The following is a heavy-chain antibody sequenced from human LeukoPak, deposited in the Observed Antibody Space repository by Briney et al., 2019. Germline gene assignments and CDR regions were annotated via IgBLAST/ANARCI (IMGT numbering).Heavy chain of an antibody. CDR1: GFTVSSNY. Sequence: GGSLRLSCAASGFTVSSNYMSWVRRAPGKGLEWVAGILNDGSNTDYADSVKGRFTVSRDNSENTLYLQMNSLRDEDTAVYYCAKYKGAALYYHYGLDVWGPGTTVIVSS. D-gene: IGHD1-14*01. CDR3: AKYKGAALYYHYGLDV. CDR2: ILNDGSNT. V-gene: IGHV3-30*18. J-gene: IGHJ6*02.